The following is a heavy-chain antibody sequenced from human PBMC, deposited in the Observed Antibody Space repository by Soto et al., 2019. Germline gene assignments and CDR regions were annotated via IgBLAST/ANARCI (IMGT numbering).Heavy chain of an antibody. CDR1: GGSFSGYY. Sequence: QVQLQQWGAGLLKPSETLSLTCAVYGGSFSGYYWSWIRQPPGKGLEWIGEINHSGSTNYTPSLETRVTITVATSKTQFSLKLSSVTAADTAVYYCARGGMVVAAVWFDPWGQGTLVTVSS. CDR3: ARGGMVVAAVWFDP. CDR2: INHSGST. D-gene: IGHD2-15*01. J-gene: IGHJ5*02. V-gene: IGHV4-34*01.